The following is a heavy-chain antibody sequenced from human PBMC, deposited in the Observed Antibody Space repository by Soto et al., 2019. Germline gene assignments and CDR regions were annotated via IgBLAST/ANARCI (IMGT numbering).Heavy chain of an antibody. V-gene: IGHV4-34*01. CDR3: ARARNYFDY. CDR2: INHSGST. J-gene: IGHJ4*02. CDR1: GGSFSGYY. Sequence: QVQLQQWGAGLLKPSETLSLTCAVYGGSFSGYYWSWIRQPPGKGLEWIGEINHSGSTNYNPSLKHRVNISVDTSKNQFSLKLSSVTAADTAVYYCARARNYFDYWGQGTLVTVSS.